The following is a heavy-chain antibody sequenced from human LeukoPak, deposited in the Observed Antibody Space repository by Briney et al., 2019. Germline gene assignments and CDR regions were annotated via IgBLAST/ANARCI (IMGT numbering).Heavy chain of an antibody. J-gene: IGHJ5*02. Sequence: ASVKVSCKVSGYTLTELSMHWVRQAPGQGLEWMGRINPNSGGTNYAQKFQGRVTMTRDTSISTAYMELSRLRSDDTAVYYCARAPIPAANCWFDPWGQGTLVTVSS. CDR3: ARAPIPAANCWFDP. V-gene: IGHV1-2*06. D-gene: IGHD2-2*01. CDR1: GYTLTELS. CDR2: INPNSGGT.